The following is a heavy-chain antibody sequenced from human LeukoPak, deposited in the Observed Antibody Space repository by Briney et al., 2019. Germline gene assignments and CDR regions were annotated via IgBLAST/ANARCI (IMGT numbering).Heavy chain of an antibody. CDR2: MKQDGREK. Sequence: GGSLRLSCVASGFIFSNYWMSWVRQVPGKGLEWVANMKQDGREKYLVDSVKGRFTISRDNAKNSVYLQMSSLRGEDTALYYCATEHWGPNSWGQGTLVTVSS. V-gene: IGHV3-7*01. CDR3: ATEHWGPNS. CDR1: GFIFSNYW. J-gene: IGHJ4*02. D-gene: IGHD3-16*01.